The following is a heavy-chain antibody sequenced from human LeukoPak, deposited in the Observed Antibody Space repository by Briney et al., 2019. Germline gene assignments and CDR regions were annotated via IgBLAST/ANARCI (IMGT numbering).Heavy chain of an antibody. CDR1: GFTASSNY. CDR2: IYSGGST. V-gene: IGHV3-53*01. J-gene: IGHJ6*03. CDR3: ARDLGYQLLDGYYYYMDV. D-gene: IGHD2-2*01. Sequence: PEGSLRLSCAASGFTASSNYMSWVRQAPGKGLEWISVIYSGGSTYYADSVKGRFTISRDNSKNTLYLQMNSLRAEDTAVFYCARDLGYQLLDGYYYYMDVWGKGTTVTVSS.